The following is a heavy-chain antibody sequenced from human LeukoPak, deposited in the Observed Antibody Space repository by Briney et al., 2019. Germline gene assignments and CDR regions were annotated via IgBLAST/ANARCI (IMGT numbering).Heavy chain of an antibody. D-gene: IGHD3-16*01. J-gene: IGHJ4*02. CDR3: ARDDGGTFDY. V-gene: IGHV3-7*01. CDR1: GLTFSSYW. CDR2: IKQDGSEK. Sequence: GGSLRLSCAASGLTFSSYWMSWVRQAPGKGLEWVAIIKQDGSEKYYVDSVKGRFTISRDNAKNSLYLQMNSLRAEDTAVYYCARDDGGTFDYWGQGTLVTVSS.